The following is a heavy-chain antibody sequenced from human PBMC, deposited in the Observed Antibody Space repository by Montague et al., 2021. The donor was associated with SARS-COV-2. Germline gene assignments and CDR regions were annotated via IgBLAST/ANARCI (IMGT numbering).Heavy chain of an antibody. J-gene: IGHJ3*02. CDR1: GGSITSYY. Sequence: SETLSLTCTVSGGSITSYYWTWIRQPPGKGLEWVGRIYYSGSTNYNPSLKSRVTISVDTSKNQFSLKLSSVTVADTAVYYRARTGLGAYDILTGYTVNAFDMWGQGIMVTVSS. CDR2: IYYSGST. V-gene: IGHV4-59*01. CDR3: ARTGLGAYDILTGYTVNAFDM. D-gene: IGHD3-9*01.